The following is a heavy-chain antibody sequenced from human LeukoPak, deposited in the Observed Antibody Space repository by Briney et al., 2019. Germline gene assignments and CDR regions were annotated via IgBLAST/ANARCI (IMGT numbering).Heavy chain of an antibody. CDR3: ARVRRVVPAAADY. J-gene: IGHJ4*02. V-gene: IGHV4-34*01. D-gene: IGHD2-2*01. CDR1: GGSFSGYY. CDR2: INHSGST. Sequence: SETLSLTCAVYGGSFSGYYWSWIRQPPGKGLEWIGEINHSGSTNYNPSLKSRVTISVDTSKNQFSLKLSSVTAADTAVYYCARVRRVVPAAADYWGQGTLVTVSS.